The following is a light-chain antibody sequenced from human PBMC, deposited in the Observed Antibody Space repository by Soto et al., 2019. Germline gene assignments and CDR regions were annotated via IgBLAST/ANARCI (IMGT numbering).Light chain of an antibody. Sequence: ETVLTQSPGTLSLSPGERATLCCRASQSVSSSYLAWYQQKPGQAPRLLISGASSRATGIPDRFSGSGSGTDFTLTISRLEPEDFAVYYCQQYGGSPRYTFGQGTKLEIK. CDR1: QSVSSSY. CDR3: QQYGGSPRYT. V-gene: IGKV3-20*01. CDR2: GAS. J-gene: IGKJ2*01.